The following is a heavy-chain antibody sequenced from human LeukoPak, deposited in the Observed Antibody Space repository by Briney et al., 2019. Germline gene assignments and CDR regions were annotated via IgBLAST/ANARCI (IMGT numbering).Heavy chain of an antibody. D-gene: IGHD5-18*01. Sequence: GGSLRLSCAASGFTFSSYWMTWVRQAPGKGLEWVANIKKDGSEKFYVDSVKGRFTISGDNAKNSLYLQMNSLRVEDTAVYYCARVSGYSYGLANWGQGTLVTVSS. J-gene: IGHJ4*02. V-gene: IGHV3-7*04. CDR1: GFTFSSYW. CDR3: ARVSGYSYGLAN. CDR2: IKKDGSEK.